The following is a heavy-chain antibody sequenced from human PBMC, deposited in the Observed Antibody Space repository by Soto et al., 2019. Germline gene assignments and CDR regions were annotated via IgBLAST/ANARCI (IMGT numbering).Heavy chain of an antibody. CDR1: GYTFTSYV. J-gene: IGHJ5*02. D-gene: IGHD2-2*01. CDR2: ISAYNGNT. Sequence: QVQLVQSGAEVKKPGASVKVSCKASGYTFTSYVISWVRQAPGQGLEWMGWISAYNGNTNYAQKRQGRGTMTTDTATSTAYMELRSLRSDDTAVYYCARDVREYCSSTSCYQWFDPWGQGTLVNVSS. CDR3: ARDVREYCSSTSCYQWFDP. V-gene: IGHV1-18*04.